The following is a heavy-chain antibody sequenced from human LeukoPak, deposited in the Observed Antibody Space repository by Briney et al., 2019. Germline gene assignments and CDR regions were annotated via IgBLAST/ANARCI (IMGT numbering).Heavy chain of an antibody. CDR2: ISYDGSNK. D-gene: IGHD5-18*01. CDR3: AKDRAEGYGYFYGMDV. Sequence: GGSLRLSCAASGFTFSSYGMHWVRQAPGKGLEWVALISYDGSNKYYADSVKGRFTISRDNSKNTLYLQMNSLRAEDTAVYYCAKDRAEGYGYFYGMDVWGQGTTVTVSS. J-gene: IGHJ6*02. CDR1: GFTFSSYG. V-gene: IGHV3-30*18.